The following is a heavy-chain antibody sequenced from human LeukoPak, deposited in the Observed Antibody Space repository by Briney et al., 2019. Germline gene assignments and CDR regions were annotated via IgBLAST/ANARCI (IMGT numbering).Heavy chain of an antibody. D-gene: IGHD4-17*01. CDR2: MYSGGST. Sequence: GGSLRLSCAVSGFTVSSNYMSWVRQAPGEGLEWVSVMYSGGSTYYADSVKGRFTISRHNSKNTLYLEINSLRPDDTAVYYCARRGGDYNPFDYWGQGTLVTVSS. J-gene: IGHJ4*02. CDR1: GFTVSSNY. V-gene: IGHV3-53*04. CDR3: ARRGGDYNPFDY.